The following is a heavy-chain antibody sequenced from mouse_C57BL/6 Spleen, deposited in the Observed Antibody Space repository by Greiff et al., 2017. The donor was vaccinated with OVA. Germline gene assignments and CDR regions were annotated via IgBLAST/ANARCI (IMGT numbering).Heavy chain of an antibody. CDR3: ARLATVVGFDY. D-gene: IGHD1-1*01. J-gene: IGHJ2*01. CDR1: GYTFTDYN. V-gene: IGHV1-22*01. Sequence: EVQLQQSGPELVKPGASVKMSCKASGYTFTDYNMHWVKQSHGKSLEWIGYINPNNGGPSYNQKFTGKATLTVNKSSSTAYMDLLSLTSEDAAVYYCARLATVVGFDYWGQGTTLTVSS. CDR2: INPNNGGP.